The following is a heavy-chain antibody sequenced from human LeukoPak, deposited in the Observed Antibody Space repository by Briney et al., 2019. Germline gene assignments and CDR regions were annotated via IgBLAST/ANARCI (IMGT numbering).Heavy chain of an antibody. CDR1: GFTFSNYW. J-gene: IGHJ4*02. Sequence: PGGSLRLSCAASGFTFSNYWMFWVRQVPGKGLVWVSRIYSDGSSTNYADFVKGRFTISRDNAKNTLYLQMNSLRADDTAVYYCAASGVPASSGRIGYWGQGTLVTVSS. D-gene: IGHD3-10*01. CDR3: AASGVPASSGRIGY. V-gene: IGHV3-74*01. CDR2: IYSDGSST.